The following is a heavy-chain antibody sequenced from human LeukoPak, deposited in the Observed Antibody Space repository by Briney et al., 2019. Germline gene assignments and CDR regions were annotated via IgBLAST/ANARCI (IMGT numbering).Heavy chain of an antibody. CDR2: TNADNGNT. D-gene: IGHD2-2*01. J-gene: IGHJ5*02. CDR1: GYTFSTFG. CDR3: ARVGVVLPANWFDP. V-gene: IGHV1-18*01. Sequence: ASVKVSCKASGYTFSTFGISWVRQAPGQGLEWMGWTNADNGNTKYAQQLQGRVTMTTDTSTSTAYMELRSLRSDDTAVYYCARVGVVLPANWFDPWGQGTLVTVSS.